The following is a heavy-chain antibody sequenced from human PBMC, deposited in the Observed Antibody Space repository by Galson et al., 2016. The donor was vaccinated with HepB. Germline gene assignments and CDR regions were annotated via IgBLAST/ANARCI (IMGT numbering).Heavy chain of an antibody. CDR2: IKQDGSEK. Sequence: SLRLSCAASGFTFSTYWMNWVRQAPGKGLEWVANIKQDGSEKYYVDSVKGRFTISRDNAKNSLYLQMNSLRVDDTAVYYCTRHYFSDSWGQGILVTVSS. CDR1: GFTFSTYW. CDR3: TRHYFSDS. J-gene: IGHJ4*02. D-gene: IGHD3-3*02. V-gene: IGHV3-7*03.